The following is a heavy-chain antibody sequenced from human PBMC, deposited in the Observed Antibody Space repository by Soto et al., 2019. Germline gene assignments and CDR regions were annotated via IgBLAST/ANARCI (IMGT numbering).Heavy chain of an antibody. Sequence: GGSLRLTCAASGFTFSSYSMNWVRQAPGQGLEWVSSIGSSSSYIYYADSVKGRFTISRDNAKNSLYLQMNSLRAEDTAVYYCARSHPYGSGNYPGGVYGMDVWGQGATVTVSS. CDR2: IGSSSSYI. J-gene: IGHJ6*02. CDR1: GFTFSSYS. V-gene: IGHV3-21*01. CDR3: ARSHPYGSGNYPGGVYGMDV. D-gene: IGHD3-10*01.